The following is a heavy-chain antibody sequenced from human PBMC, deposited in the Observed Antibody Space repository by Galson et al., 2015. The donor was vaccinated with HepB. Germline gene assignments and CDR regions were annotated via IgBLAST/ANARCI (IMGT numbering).Heavy chain of an antibody. J-gene: IGHJ6*02. CDR1: GFTVSSNY. CDR2: IYSGGST. Sequence: SLRLSCAASGFTVSSNYMSWVRQAPGKGLEWVSVIYSGGSTYYADSVKGRFTISRDNSKNTLYLQMNSLRAEDTAVYYCAMGGAASVKQYYGMDVWGQGTTVTVSS. D-gene: IGHD1-26*01. V-gene: IGHV3-66*01. CDR3: AMGGAASVKQYYGMDV.